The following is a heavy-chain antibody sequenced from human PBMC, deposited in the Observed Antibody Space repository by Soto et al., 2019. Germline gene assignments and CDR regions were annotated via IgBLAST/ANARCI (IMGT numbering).Heavy chain of an antibody. J-gene: IGHJ5*02. V-gene: IGHV4-34*01. CDR1: GGSFSGYY. D-gene: IGHD3-10*01. CDR3: ARGLRDMYYYGSGRNRFDP. Sequence: SETLSLTCAVYGGSFSGYYWSWIRQPPGKGLEWIGEINHSGSTNYNPSLKSRVTISVDTSKNQFSLKLSSVTAADTAVYYCARGLRDMYYYGSGRNRFDPWGQGTLVTVSS. CDR2: INHSGST.